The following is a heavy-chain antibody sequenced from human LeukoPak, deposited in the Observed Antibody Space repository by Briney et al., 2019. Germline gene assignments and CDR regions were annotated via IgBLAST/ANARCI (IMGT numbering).Heavy chain of an antibody. D-gene: IGHD6-19*01. CDR1: GGSFSGYY. J-gene: IGHJ4*02. CDR3: ARSWRLVRAYFDY. Sequence: SETLSLTCAVYGGSFSGYYWSWIRQPPGKGLEWIGEINHSGSTNYSPSLKSRVTISVDTSKNQFSLKLSSVTAADTAVYYCARSWRLVRAYFDYWGQGTLVTVSS. CDR2: INHSGST. V-gene: IGHV4-34*01.